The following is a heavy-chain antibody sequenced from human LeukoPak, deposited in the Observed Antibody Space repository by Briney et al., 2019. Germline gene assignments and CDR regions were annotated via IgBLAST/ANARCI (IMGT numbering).Heavy chain of an antibody. CDR3: ARDRGYYFGSGTSYAFDI. Sequence: SETLSLTCTVSGGYIRSSSYYWGWIRQPPGKGLEWIGSIYYSGNTYYNPSLNSRVITSVDTSKNQFSLKLSSVTAADTAVYYCARDRGYYFGSGTSYAFDIWGQGTMVTVSS. CDR2: IYYSGNT. J-gene: IGHJ3*02. D-gene: IGHD3-10*01. V-gene: IGHV4-39*07. CDR1: GGYIRSSSYY.